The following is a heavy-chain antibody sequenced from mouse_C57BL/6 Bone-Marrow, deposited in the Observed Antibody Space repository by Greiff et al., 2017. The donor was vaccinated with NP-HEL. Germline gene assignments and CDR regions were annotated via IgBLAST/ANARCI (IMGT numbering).Heavy chain of an antibody. J-gene: IGHJ2*01. CDR1: GFNFKNTY. V-gene: IGHV14-3*01. Sequence: EVQLQQSVAELVRPGASVKLSCTASGFNFKNTYMHWVKQRPEQGLEWIGRIDPANGNTKYAPKFQGKATMTVDTSSSTAYLQLSSLTSEDTAIYYCARGDTDPYSFDYWGQGTTLTVSS. D-gene: IGHD5-1-1*01. CDR2: IDPANGNT. CDR3: ARGDTDPYSFDY.